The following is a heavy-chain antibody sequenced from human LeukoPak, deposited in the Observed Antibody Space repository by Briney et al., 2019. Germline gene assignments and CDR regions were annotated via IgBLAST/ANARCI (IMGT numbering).Heavy chain of an antibody. J-gene: IGHJ4*02. CDR2: INPSGGST. D-gene: IGHD3-10*01. CDR1: GYTFTSYY. V-gene: IGHV1-46*01. Sequence: ASVKVSCKASGYTFTSYYMHWVRQAPGQGLEWMGIINPSGGSTSYAQKFQGRVTMTRDTSTSTVYMELSSLRPEDTAVYYCARADYYGSGSYSTEAFDYWGQGTLVTVSS. CDR3: ARADYYGSGSYSTEAFDY.